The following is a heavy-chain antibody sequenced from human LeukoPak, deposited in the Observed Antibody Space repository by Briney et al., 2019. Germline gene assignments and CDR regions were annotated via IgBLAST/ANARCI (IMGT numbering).Heavy chain of an antibody. Sequence: GGCLRLSCAASGFTFSSYEMNWVRQAPGKGLEWDSYISSSGSTIYYADPVKGRLTISRDNAKNSLYLQMNSLRAEDTAVYYRARYSSSWYQIDYWGQGTLVTVSS. V-gene: IGHV3-48*03. CDR2: ISSSGSTI. CDR1: GFTFSSYE. D-gene: IGHD6-13*01. J-gene: IGHJ4*02. CDR3: ARYSSSWYQIDY.